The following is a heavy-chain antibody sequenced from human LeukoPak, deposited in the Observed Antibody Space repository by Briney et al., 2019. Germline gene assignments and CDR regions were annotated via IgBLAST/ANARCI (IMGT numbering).Heavy chain of an antibody. CDR1: GGSISSNY. CDR3: ARHPKYSSGWYSFDY. Sequence: SGSPSLTCTASGGSISSNYWSWIRQAPGKGMEWVSDIYYSGSTNYTASLKGQFTISRDTSKNKFSLKLSCLRAADTAVYYCARHPKYSSGWYSFDYWGQGTLVTVSS. J-gene: IGHJ4*02. V-gene: IGHV4-59*08. CDR2: IYYSGST. D-gene: IGHD6-13*01.